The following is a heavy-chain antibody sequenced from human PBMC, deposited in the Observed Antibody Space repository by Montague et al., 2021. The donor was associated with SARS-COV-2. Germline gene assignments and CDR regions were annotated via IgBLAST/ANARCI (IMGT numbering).Heavy chain of an antibody. Sequence: SETLSLTCAVYGGSFSGYYCSWIRQPPGKGLEWIGEINHSGSTSXNPSLKSRVTISVDTSKNQFSLKLSPVTAADTAVYYCARARQDVVVPALGIGAYYYYYMDVWGKGTTVTVSS. V-gene: IGHV4-34*01. D-gene: IGHD2-2*01. J-gene: IGHJ6*03. CDR1: GGSFSGYY. CDR3: ARARQDVVVPALGIGAYYYYYMDV. CDR2: INHSGST.